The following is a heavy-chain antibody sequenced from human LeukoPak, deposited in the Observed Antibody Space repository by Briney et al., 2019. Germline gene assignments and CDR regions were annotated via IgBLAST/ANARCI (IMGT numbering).Heavy chain of an antibody. CDR1: GDSVSSISVA. CDR3: ALARSEYHYGMDV. CDR2: TYYRSKWYN. V-gene: IGHV6-1*01. Sequence: SQTLSLTCAISGDSVSSISVAWNWIRQSPSRGLEWLGRTYYRSKWYNEYAVSVKGRININPDPSKNQFSLQLNSVTPEDAAVYYCALARSEYHYGMDVWGQGATVTVSS. J-gene: IGHJ6*02.